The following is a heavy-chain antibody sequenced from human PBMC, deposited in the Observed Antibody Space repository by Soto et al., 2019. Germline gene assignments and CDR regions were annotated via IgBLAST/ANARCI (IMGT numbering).Heavy chain of an antibody. CDR1: GFTFSSYA. CDR3: AKDLGYSQSLDY. D-gene: IGHD6-13*01. J-gene: IGHJ4*02. V-gene: IGHV3-23*01. Sequence: LSLTCAASGFTFSSYAMSWVRQAPGKGLEWVSAISGSGGSTYYADSVKGRFTISRDNSKNTLYLQMNSLRAEDTAVYYCAKDLGYSQSLDYWGQGTLVTVSS. CDR2: ISGSGGST.